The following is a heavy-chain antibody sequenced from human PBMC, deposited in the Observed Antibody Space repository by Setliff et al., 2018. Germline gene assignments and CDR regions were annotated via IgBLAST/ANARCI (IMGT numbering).Heavy chain of an antibody. D-gene: IGHD6-13*01. Sequence: GESLKISCKGSGFTFTNYWIAWVRQVPGKGLEWMGIIYPGDSDTRYSPSFQGQVTISADKSISTAYLQWSSLKASDTAMYYCARALASAGTVYFDYWGQGTLVTVSS. CDR1: GFTFTNYW. V-gene: IGHV5-51*01. CDR3: ARALASAGTVYFDY. J-gene: IGHJ4*02. CDR2: IYPGDSDT.